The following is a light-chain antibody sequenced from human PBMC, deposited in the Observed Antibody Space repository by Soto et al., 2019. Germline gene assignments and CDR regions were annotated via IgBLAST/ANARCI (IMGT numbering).Light chain of an antibody. J-gene: IGKJ1*01. V-gene: IGKV1-5*01. CDR2: DAS. CDR1: QSISNW. Sequence: DIQINRAPSTLSASVGDRVTIACRASQSISNWLAWYQQKPGKAPNLLIYDASSLESGVTSRFSGSGSGTEFTLTISSLQPDDFANYYCQQYSSYPGTFVQGTKADIK. CDR3: QQYSSYPGT.